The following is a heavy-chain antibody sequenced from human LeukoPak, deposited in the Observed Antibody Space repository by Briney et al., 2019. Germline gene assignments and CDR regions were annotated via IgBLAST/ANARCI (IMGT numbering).Heavy chain of an antibody. V-gene: IGHV4-59*01. CDR2: IYHTGST. CDR3: ARDRGTTGYYYLDS. CDR1: GGPINEYY. J-gene: IGHJ4*02. Sequence: SETLSLTCSVSGGPINEYYWSWLRQPPGKGLEWIGYIYHTGSTNYSPSLKSRVTMSEDASRNQFSLKLVSVTAADTAVYYCARDRGTTGYYYLDSWGQGILVTVSS. D-gene: IGHD1-26*01.